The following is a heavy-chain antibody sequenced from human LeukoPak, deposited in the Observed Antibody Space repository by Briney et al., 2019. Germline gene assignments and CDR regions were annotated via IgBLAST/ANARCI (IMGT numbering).Heavy chain of an antibody. J-gene: IGHJ3*02. Sequence: SETLSLTCTVSGGSISSYYWSWIRQPAGKGLEWIGRIYTSGSTNYNPSLKSQVTMSVDTSKNQFSLKLSSVTAADTAVHYCARGYYDFRSGPPLRARLNAFDIWGQGTMVTVSS. CDR2: IYTSGST. CDR1: GGSISSYY. V-gene: IGHV4-4*07. CDR3: ARGYYDFRSGPPLRARLNAFDI. D-gene: IGHD3-3*01.